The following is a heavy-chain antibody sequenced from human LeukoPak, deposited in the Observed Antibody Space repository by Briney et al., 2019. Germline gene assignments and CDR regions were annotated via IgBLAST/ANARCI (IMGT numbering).Heavy chain of an antibody. CDR1: GYTFTGYY. Sequence: GASVKVSCEASGYTFTGYYMHWVRQAPGQGLEWMGWINPNSGGTNYAQKLQGRVTMTRDTSISTAYMELSRLRSDDTAVYYCARDVSIVVVPAAIPGYWGQGTLVTVSS. J-gene: IGHJ4*02. CDR3: ARDVSIVVVPAAIPGY. V-gene: IGHV1-2*02. D-gene: IGHD2-2*02. CDR2: INPNSGGT.